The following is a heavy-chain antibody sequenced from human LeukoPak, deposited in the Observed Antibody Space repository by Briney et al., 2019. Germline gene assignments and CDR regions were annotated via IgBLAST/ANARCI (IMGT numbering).Heavy chain of an antibody. J-gene: IGHJ6*02. CDR1: GGSISSYY. CDR2: IYYSGST. D-gene: IGHD3-10*01. CDR3: ARDSLYYGSGSTPYGMDV. V-gene: IGHV4-59*01. Sequence: SETLSLTCTVSGGSISSYYWSWIRQPPGKGLEWIGYIYYSGSTNYNPSLKSRVTISVDTSKNQFSLKLSSVTAADTAVYYCARDSLYYGSGSTPYGMDVWGQGTTITVSS.